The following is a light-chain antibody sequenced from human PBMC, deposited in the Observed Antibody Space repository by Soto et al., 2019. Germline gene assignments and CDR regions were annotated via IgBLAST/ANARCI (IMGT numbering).Light chain of an antibody. V-gene: IGLV2-23*01. CDR1: SSDVGSYNL. CDR2: EDS. Sequence: QSVLTPPASVSGSPGQSITISCTGTSSDVGSYNLVSWYQHHPGKAPKLMIYEDSKRPSGVSNRFSGSKSGNTASLTISGLQAEDEADYYCCSYAGSSTWVFGGGTKLTVL. CDR3: CSYAGSSTWV. J-gene: IGLJ3*02.